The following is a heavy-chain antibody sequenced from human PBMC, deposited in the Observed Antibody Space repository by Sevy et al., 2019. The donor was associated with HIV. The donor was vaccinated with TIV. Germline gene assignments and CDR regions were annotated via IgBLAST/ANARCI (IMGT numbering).Heavy chain of an antibody. D-gene: IGHD3-22*01. CDR1: GGTFSSYA. V-gene: IGHV1-69*13. J-gene: IGHJ5*02. CDR2: IIPIFGTA. Sequence: ASVKVSCKASGGTFSSYAISWVRQAPGQGLEWMGGIIPIFGTANYAQKFQGRVTITADESTGTAYMELSSLRSEDTAVYYCARDGTDYYDSSGYLKWFDPWGQGTLVTVSS. CDR3: ARDGTDYYDSSGYLKWFDP.